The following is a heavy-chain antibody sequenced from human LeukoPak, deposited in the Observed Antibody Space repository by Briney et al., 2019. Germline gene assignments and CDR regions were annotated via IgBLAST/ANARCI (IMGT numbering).Heavy chain of an antibody. Sequence: GGSLRLSCAASGVTVGNNYMNWVRQAPGKGLEWVSLIYSGGSTHYADSVKGRFTISRDNSKNTLYLQMNSLRVDDTAVYYCAGDPPAVAASTYGWGQGTLVTVSS. D-gene: IGHD6-6*01. V-gene: IGHV3-66*01. CDR3: AGDPPAVAASTYG. CDR1: GVTVGNNY. J-gene: IGHJ4*02. CDR2: IYSGGST.